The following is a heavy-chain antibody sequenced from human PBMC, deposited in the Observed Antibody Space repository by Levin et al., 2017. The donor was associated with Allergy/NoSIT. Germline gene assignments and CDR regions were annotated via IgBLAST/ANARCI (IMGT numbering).Heavy chain of an antibody. Sequence: PSQTLSLTCTVSGGSISSSSYYWGWIRQPPGKGLEWIGSIYYSGSTYYNPSLKSRVTISVDTSKNQFSLKLSSVTAADTAVYYCARLGRQQLQRNNWFDPWGQGTLVTVSS. V-gene: IGHV4-39*01. CDR2: IYYSGST. CDR1: GGSISSSSYY. D-gene: IGHD6-13*01. CDR3: ARLGRQQLQRNNWFDP. J-gene: IGHJ5*02.